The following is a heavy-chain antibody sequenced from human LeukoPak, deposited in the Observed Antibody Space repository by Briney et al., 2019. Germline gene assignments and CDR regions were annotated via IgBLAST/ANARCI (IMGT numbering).Heavy chain of an antibody. Sequence: GGSLRLSCAASGYTFTSYYMHWVRQAPGQGLEWMGIINPSGGSTSYAQKFQGRVTMTRDTSTSTVYMELSSLRSEDTAVYYCARDLDFWSGYPLNYFDYWGQGTLVTVSS. J-gene: IGHJ4*02. CDR1: GYTFTSYY. D-gene: IGHD3-3*01. V-gene: IGHV1-46*01. CDR2: INPSGGST. CDR3: ARDLDFWSGYPLNYFDY.